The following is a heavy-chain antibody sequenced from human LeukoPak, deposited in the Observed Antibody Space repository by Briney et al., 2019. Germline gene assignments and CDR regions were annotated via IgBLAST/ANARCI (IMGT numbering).Heavy chain of an antibody. CDR3: ARDERGYSYGYCDY. Sequence: GGSLRLSCAASGFTVSSYGMHWVRQAPGKGLEWVAAIWFDGSNTYYADSVKGRFSISRDNSGNTLYLQMNSLRAEDTAVYYCARDERGYSYGYCDYWGQGTLVTVSS. CDR2: IWFDGSNT. CDR1: GFTVSSYG. J-gene: IGHJ4*02. V-gene: IGHV3-33*01. D-gene: IGHD5-18*01.